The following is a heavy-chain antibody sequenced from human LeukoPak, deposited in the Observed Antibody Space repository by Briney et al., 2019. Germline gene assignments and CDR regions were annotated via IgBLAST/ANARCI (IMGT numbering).Heavy chain of an antibody. CDR2: IWYDGSNK. CDR1: GFTFSSYG. V-gene: IGHV3-33*01. CDR3: ARDPTYYYDSSYYFDY. D-gene: IGHD3-22*01. J-gene: IGHJ4*02. Sequence: PGRSLRLSCAASGFTFSSYGMHWVRQAASRGLEWVAVIWYDGSNKYYADSVKGRFTISRDNSKNTLYLQMNSLRAEDTAVYYCARDPTYYYDSSYYFDYWGQGTLVTVSS.